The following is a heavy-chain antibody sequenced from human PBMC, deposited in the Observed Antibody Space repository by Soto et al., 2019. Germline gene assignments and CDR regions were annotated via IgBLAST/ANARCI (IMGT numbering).Heavy chain of an antibody. J-gene: IGHJ4*02. Sequence: LVESGGDLIYPGGSLRLSCVASGFSLNDHSMNWVRQAPGKGLQWVSYISSRSDKTYYADSVKGRFTVSRDNAKNALFLQMASLRDDDTATYYCASLPKGSLVTAWGQETRVTVSS. CDR2: ISSRSDKT. V-gene: IGHV3-48*02. D-gene: IGHD2-21*02. CDR1: GFSLNDHS. CDR3: ASLPKGSLVTA.